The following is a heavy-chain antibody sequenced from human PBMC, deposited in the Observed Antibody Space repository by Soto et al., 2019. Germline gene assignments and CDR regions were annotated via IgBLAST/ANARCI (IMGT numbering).Heavy chain of an antibody. CDR3: ARIVATIRYFDY. Sequence: SETLSLTCTVSGGSISSGPYSWGWIRQPPGKGLEWIGTFYHSGSTHHNPSLKSRVTISVDTSKNQFSLKLSSVTAADTAIYYCARIVATIRYFDYWGHGTLVTVSS. CDR1: GGSISSGPYS. V-gene: IGHV4-39*07. CDR2: FYHSGST. D-gene: IGHD5-12*01. J-gene: IGHJ4*01.